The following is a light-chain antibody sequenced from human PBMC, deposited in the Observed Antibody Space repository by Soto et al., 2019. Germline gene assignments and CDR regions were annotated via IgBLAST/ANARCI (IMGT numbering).Light chain of an antibody. CDR1: QSVSNN. CDR3: QQYGSSPRT. J-gene: IGKJ1*01. V-gene: IGKV3-20*01. Sequence: EIVMTQSPATLSVSPGERVTLSCRASQSVSNNLVWYQQKPGQAPRLLIYGASSRATGIPDRFSGSGSGTDFTLIINRLEPEDFAVYYCQQYGSSPRTFGQGTKVDIK. CDR2: GAS.